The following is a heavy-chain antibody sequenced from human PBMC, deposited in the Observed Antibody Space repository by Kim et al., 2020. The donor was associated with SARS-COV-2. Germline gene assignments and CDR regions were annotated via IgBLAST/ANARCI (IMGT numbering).Heavy chain of an antibody. CDR3: AKPQSSSRSWYVDYYGMDV. V-gene: IGHV3-43*02. CDR2: ISGDGGST. J-gene: IGHJ6*04. CDR1: GFTFDDYA. Sequence: GGSLRLSCAASGFTFDDYAMHWVRQAPGKGLEWVALISGDGGSTYYADSVKGRFTISRDNSKNSLYLQMNSLRTEDTALYYCAKPQSSSRSWYVDYYGMDVWGEGTTVTVSS. D-gene: IGHD6-13*01.